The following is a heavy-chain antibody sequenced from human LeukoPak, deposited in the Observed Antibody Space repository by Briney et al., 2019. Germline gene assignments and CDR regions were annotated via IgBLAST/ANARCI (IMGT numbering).Heavy chain of an antibody. J-gene: IGHJ3*02. D-gene: IGHD5/OR15-5a*01. V-gene: IGHV6-1*01. Sequence: HSQTLSLTCAISGDSVSTNSVAWNWIRQSPSRGLEWLGRTSYRSKWYNDYAVSVKSRITINPDTSKNQFSLQLNSVTPEDTAVYYCARDLPDTNDAFDIWGQGTMVTVSS. CDR2: TSYRSKWYN. CDR1: GDSVSTNSVA. CDR3: ARDLPDTNDAFDI.